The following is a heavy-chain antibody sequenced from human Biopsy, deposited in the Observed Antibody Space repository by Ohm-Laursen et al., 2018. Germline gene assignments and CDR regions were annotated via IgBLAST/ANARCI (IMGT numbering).Heavy chain of an antibody. CDR2: IIPIFGTA. J-gene: IGHJ4*02. CDR1: TGTFDSYG. D-gene: IGHD1-26*01. Sequence: EASVKVSCKASTGTFDSYGVTWVRQAPGQGLEWMGGIIPIFGTANYAQKFQGRVTITADESTSTAYMELSSLRSDDTAVYYCARDALGGGSYRFFYWGQGSLVTVSS. CDR3: ARDALGGGSYRFFY. V-gene: IGHV1-69*13.